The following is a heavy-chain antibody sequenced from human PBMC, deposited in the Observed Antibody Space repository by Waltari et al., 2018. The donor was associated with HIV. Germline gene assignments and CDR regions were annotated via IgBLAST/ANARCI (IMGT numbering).Heavy chain of an antibody. CDR3: GRDGLFGTIIYFYCGLDV. CDR1: GYTCTKYN. CDR2: ISPSDGTK. J-gene: IGHJ6*02. D-gene: IGHD3-10*01. V-gene: IGHV1-46*01. Sequence: QEQLVQSGAEVKKYGTSVNVSCKASGYTCTKYNSHWVRQAPGQGIEWMGIISPSDGTKNYERKFQGRLTMTSDTSTGTVYRHRRRLRQDDTAVYYCGRDGLFGTIIYFYCGLDVWGQGTTVIVSS.